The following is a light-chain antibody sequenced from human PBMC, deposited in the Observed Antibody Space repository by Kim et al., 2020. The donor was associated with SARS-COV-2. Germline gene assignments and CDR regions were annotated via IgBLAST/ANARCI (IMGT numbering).Light chain of an antibody. CDR1: HIGGKS. Sequence: APGQTATLTCGGYHIGGKSVHWYQQMPGQAPVVVIFSDRDRPPGIPARFSGSNSDNTATLTISGVEAGDEADYYCQVWDSSSDHVVFGGGTKLTVL. CDR3: QVWDSSSDHVV. V-gene: IGLV3-21*04. CDR2: SDR. J-gene: IGLJ2*01.